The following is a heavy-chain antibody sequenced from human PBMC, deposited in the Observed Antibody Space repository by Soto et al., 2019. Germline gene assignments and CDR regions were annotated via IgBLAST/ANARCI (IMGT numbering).Heavy chain of an antibody. D-gene: IGHD6-13*01. CDR3: ARLSRGAAAGFDY. CDR2: IFSRGYT. J-gene: IGHJ4*02. Sequence: SETLSLTCTVSGGSISSYYWSWIRQPPGKGLEWIGYIFSRGYTNYNPSLKGRVNISVDTSNNQFSLRLTSMTAADTAVYYCARLSRGAAAGFDYWGQGALVTVSS. V-gene: IGHV4-59*08. CDR1: GGSISSYY.